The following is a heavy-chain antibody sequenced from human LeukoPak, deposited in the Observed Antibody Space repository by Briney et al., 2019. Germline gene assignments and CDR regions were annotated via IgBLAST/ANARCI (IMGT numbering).Heavy chain of an antibody. J-gene: IGHJ6*02. CDR1: GGSTSSGGYS. CDR3: ARDREDLEYYGMDV. V-gene: IGHV4-30-2*01. Sequence: SQTLSLTCAVSGGSTSSGGYSWSWIRQPPGKGLEWIGYIYHSGSTYYNPSLKSRVTISVDRSKNQFSLKLSSVTAADTAVYYCARDREDLEYYGMDVWGQGTTVTVSS. D-gene: IGHD1-26*01. CDR2: IYHSGST.